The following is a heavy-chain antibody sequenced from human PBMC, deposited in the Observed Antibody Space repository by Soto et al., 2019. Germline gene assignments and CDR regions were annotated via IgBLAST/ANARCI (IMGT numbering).Heavy chain of an antibody. CDR3: ATRAEYYDFWSGYYGA. V-gene: IGHV5-51*01. CDR2: IYPSDSDT. D-gene: IGHD3-3*01. CDR1: GYSFSTSW. J-gene: IGHJ5*02. Sequence: GESLKISCKGSGYSFSTSWIGWVRQMSGKGLEWMGTIYPSDSDTRYSPSFQGQVIISADKSTSTAYLQWRSLKASDTAMYYCATRAEYYDFWSGYYGAWGQGTLVTVSS.